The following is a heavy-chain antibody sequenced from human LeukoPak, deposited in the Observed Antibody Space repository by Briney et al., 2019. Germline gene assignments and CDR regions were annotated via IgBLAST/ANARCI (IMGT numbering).Heavy chain of an antibody. CDR3: ARDRWELEAFDI. CDR1: GFTFSRYW. Sequence: GGPLRLSCAASGFTFSRYWMSWVRGAPGKGREGVANIKQDGSEKYYVGSVKGRFTITRDNAKNSLYLQVNSLRAEDTAVYYCARDRWELEAFDIWGQGTMVTVSS. D-gene: IGHD1-26*01. CDR2: IKQDGSEK. J-gene: IGHJ3*02. V-gene: IGHV3-7*01.